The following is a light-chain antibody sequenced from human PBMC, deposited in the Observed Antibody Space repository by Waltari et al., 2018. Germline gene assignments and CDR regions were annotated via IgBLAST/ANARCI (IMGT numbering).Light chain of an antibody. CDR1: ISNIGGNA. J-gene: IGLJ1*01. CDR3: ATWDDSLNGFYV. Sequence: QSVLTQPPSASGTPGQRVTISCSGSISNIGGNAVNWYQHLPGTAPKLLIYSNSQRPAGVPDRFSGSTSGTSASLAISELHSGDEADYYCATWDDSLNGFYVFGTGTKVTVL. V-gene: IGLV1-44*01. CDR2: SNS.